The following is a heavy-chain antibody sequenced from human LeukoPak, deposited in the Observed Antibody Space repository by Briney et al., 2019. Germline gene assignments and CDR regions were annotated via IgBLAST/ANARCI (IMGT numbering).Heavy chain of an antibody. J-gene: IGHJ4*02. CDR2: ISSYNGDT. D-gene: IGHD4-23*01. CDR1: GYTFTSYG. V-gene: IGHV1-18*01. CDR3: ARGDYGGGFDY. Sequence: GASVKVSCKVSGYTFTSYGITWVRQAPGQGLEWMGWISSYNGDTKYAQKVQGRVTVTTDTSTSTAYMELRSLSLDDTAVYYCARGDYGGGFDYWGQGTLVTVSS.